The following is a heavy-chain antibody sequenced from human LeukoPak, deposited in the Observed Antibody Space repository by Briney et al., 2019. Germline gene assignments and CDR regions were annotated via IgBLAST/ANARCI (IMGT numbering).Heavy chain of an antibody. V-gene: IGHV3-30*02. CDR1: GFSFSNYG. Sequence: GGSLRLSCVPSGFSFSNYGTHWVRQAPGKGLEWVTFMQYDGSVEFYADSVKGRFTISRDNSKNTLYLQMNNLRAEDTAVYFCAKHWSYCSTTSCFFNYYYYYMDVWGKGTTVTVSS. D-gene: IGHD2-2*01. CDR3: AKHWSYCSTTSCFFNYYYYYMDV. J-gene: IGHJ6*03. CDR2: MQYDGSVE.